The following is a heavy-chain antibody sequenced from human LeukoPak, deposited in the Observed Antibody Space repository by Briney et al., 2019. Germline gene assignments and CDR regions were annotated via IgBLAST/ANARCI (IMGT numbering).Heavy chain of an antibody. Sequence: GGSLRLSCAASGFTFSSYGMHWVRQAPGKGLEWVAVISYDGSNKYYADSVKGRFTISRDNSKNTLYLQMNSLRAEDTAVYYCAKDRDSSSWFQSSDWFDPWGQGTLVTVSS. CDR1: GFTFSSYG. CDR3: AKDRDSSSWFQSSDWFDP. D-gene: IGHD6-13*01. CDR2: ISYDGSNK. J-gene: IGHJ5*02. V-gene: IGHV3-30*18.